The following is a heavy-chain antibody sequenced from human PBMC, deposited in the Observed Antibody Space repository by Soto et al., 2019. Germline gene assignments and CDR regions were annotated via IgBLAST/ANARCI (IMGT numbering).Heavy chain of an antibody. J-gene: IGHJ5*02. V-gene: IGHV1-3*01. Sequence: VQLVQSGAEVKKPGASVKVSCNAPGYTFTNYAMHWVRQAPGQSLEWMGWINGGNGDTKYSQKFQERITITRDTSASTAYMELSSLRSEDSAVYYCAPSVILATGTLNWFEPWGQGTLVTVSS. CDR3: APSVILATGTLNWFEP. D-gene: IGHD1-7*01. CDR2: INGGNGDT. CDR1: GYTFTNYA.